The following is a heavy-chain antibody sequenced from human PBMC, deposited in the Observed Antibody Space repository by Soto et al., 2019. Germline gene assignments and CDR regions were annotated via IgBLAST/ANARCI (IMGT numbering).Heavy chain of an antibody. CDR3: ARAQDIGLMVYAIGYFDY. V-gene: IGHV3-21*01. CDR2: ISSSSSYI. D-gene: IGHD2-8*01. J-gene: IGHJ4*02. CDR1: GFTFSSYS. Sequence: GGSLRLSCAASGFTFSSYSMNWVRQAPGKGLEWVSSISSSSSYIYYADSVKGRFTISRDNAKNSLYLQMNSLRAEDTAVYYCARAQDIGLMVYAIGYFDYWGQGTLVTVSS.